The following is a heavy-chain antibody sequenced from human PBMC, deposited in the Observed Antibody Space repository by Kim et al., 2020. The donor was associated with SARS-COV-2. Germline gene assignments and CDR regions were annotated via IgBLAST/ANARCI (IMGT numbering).Heavy chain of an antibody. CDR3: ARFFPTVYYFDY. CDR2: IIPIFGTA. J-gene: IGHJ4*02. CDR1: GGTFSSYA. Sequence: SVKVSCKASGGTFSSYAISWVRQAPGQGLEWMGGIIPIFGTANYAQKFQGRVTITADESTSTAYMELSSLRSEDTAVYYCARFFPTVYYFDYWGQGTLVTVSS. D-gene: IGHD4-4*01. V-gene: IGHV1-69*13.